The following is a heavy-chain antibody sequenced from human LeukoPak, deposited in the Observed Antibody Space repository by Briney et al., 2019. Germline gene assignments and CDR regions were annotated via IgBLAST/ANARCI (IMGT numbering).Heavy chain of an antibody. D-gene: IGHD3-22*01. Sequence: PGRSLRLSCAASGFTFSSYGMHWVRQAPGKGLEWVAVISYDGSNKYYADSVKGRFTISRDNSKNTLYLQMNSLRAEDTAVYYCAKGGGGDSSGYFLNLYFDYWGQGTLVTVSS. V-gene: IGHV3-30*18. CDR2: ISYDGSNK. J-gene: IGHJ4*02. CDR1: GFTFSSYG. CDR3: AKGGGGDSSGYFLNLYFDY.